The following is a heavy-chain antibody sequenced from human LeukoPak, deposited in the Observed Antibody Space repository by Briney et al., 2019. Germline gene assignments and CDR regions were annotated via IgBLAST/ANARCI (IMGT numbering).Heavy chain of an antibody. J-gene: IGHJ4*02. D-gene: IGHD5-12*01. CDR2: IYYSGST. CDR3: ARGQGDSGYDLFDY. V-gene: IGHV4-31*03. CDR1: GGSISSGGYY. Sequence: SETLSLTCTVSGGSISSGGYYWSWIRQHPGKGLEWIGYIYYSGSTYYNPSLKSRVTISVDRSKNQFSLKLSSVTAADAAVYYCARGQGDSGYDLFDYWGQGTLVTVSS.